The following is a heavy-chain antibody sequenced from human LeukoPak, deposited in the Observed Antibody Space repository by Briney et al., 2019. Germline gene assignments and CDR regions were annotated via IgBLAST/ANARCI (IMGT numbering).Heavy chain of an antibody. CDR3: ARVTYCSGGSCTGGDY. Sequence: ASVKVSCKASGYTFTSYDINWVRQATGQGLEWMGWMNPNSGNTGYAQKFQGRVTMTRNTSISTAYMELSSLRSEDTAVYYCARVTYCSGGSCTGGDYWGQGTLVTVSS. V-gene: IGHV1-8*01. J-gene: IGHJ4*02. CDR2: MNPNSGNT. D-gene: IGHD2-15*01. CDR1: GYTFTSYD.